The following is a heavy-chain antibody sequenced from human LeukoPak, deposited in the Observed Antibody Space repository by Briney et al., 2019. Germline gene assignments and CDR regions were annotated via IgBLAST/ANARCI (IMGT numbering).Heavy chain of an antibody. Sequence: GGSLRLSCAASGFTFSSYGMHWVRQAPGKGLEWVAFIRYDGSNKYYADSVKGRFTIFRDNSKNTLYLQMNSLRAEDTAVYYCAKDRWAFAHCSGGSCPFHYWGQGTLVTVSS. J-gene: IGHJ4*02. CDR1: GFTFSSYG. V-gene: IGHV3-30*02. CDR2: IRYDGSNK. D-gene: IGHD2-15*01. CDR3: AKDRWAFAHCSGGSCPFHY.